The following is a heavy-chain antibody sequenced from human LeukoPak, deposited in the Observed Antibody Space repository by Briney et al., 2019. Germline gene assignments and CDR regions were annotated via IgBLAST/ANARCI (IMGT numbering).Heavy chain of an antibody. CDR1: GYTFTSYG. CDR2: ISAYNGNT. J-gene: IGHJ3*02. D-gene: IGHD3-3*01. V-gene: IGHV1-18*01. Sequence: ASVKVSCKAPGYTFTSYGISWVRQAPGQGLEWMGWISAYNGNTKYAQKLQGRVTMTTGPSTSTAYMELRSLRSDDTALYYCARAERFLEWYEDAFDIWGQGTMVTVSS. CDR3: ARAERFLEWYEDAFDI.